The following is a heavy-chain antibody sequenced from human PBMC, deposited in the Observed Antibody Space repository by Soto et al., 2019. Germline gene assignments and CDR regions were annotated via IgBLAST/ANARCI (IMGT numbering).Heavy chain of an antibody. CDR3: ARVAVVPSAPGSYYYATDV. D-gene: IGHD2-2*01. V-gene: IGHV5-51*01. CDR1: AYTFSTYW. CDR2: IYPGDSDT. J-gene: IGHJ6*02. Sequence: GESLKISCKGSAYTFSTYWIGWVRQMPGKGLEWMGIIYPGDSDTRYSPSFRGQVTISVDKSIYTAYLQWSSLRASDTAVYSCARVAVVPSAPGSYYYATDVWGQGTTVTVSS.